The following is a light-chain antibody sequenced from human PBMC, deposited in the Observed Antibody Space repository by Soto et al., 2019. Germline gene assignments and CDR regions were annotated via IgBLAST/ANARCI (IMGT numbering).Light chain of an antibody. J-gene: IGKJ1*01. CDR2: SVS. Sequence: EIVMTHSPATLAVSPCDGATLSSSASQSVSNDYVAWVQQKPGQTPRLLIYSVSSRATGIPDRFSGSGSGTGFTLTISRLEPEDFAMYYCLHHGSSLWTFGQGTKVDI. CDR3: LHHGSSLWT. V-gene: IGKV3-20*01. CDR1: QSVSNDY.